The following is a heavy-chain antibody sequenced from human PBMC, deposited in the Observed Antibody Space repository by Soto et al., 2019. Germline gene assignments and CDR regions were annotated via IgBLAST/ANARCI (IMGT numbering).Heavy chain of an antibody. D-gene: IGHD3-22*01. V-gene: IGHV3-30*18. CDR3: AKLGYDSSGSTNPHFDF. J-gene: IGHJ4*02. CDR1: GFSFLSYG. CDR2: ISYDGSKQ. Sequence: QVQLMESGGGVVQPGRSLRLSCAASGFSFLSYGMHWVRQAPGKGLDWVAFISYDGSKQYYADSVKGRFTISRDNSKNTLYLQMYSLKTEDTALYYCAKLGYDSSGSTNPHFDFWGQGTLVTVFS.